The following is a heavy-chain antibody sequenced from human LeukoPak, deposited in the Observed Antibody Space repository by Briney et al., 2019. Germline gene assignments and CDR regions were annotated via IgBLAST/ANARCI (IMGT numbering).Heavy chain of an antibody. V-gene: IGHV3-9*01. CDR3: AKDPYSSGSYYFDY. Sequence: GGSLRLSCAASGFTFDDYAVHWVRQAPGKGLEWVSGISWNSGSIGYADSVKGRFTISRDNAKNSLYLQMNSLRAEDTALYYCAKDPYSSGSYYFDYWGQGTLVTVSS. D-gene: IGHD6-19*01. J-gene: IGHJ4*02. CDR2: ISWNSGSI. CDR1: GFTFDDYA.